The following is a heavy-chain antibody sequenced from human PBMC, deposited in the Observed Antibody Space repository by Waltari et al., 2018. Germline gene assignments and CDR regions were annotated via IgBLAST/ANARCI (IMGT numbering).Heavy chain of an antibody. CDR1: GFTFSSYW. V-gene: IGHV3-23*04. CDR2: INSGGGST. CDR3: AKGGGLETFDY. D-gene: IGHD1-1*01. J-gene: IGHJ4*02. Sequence: EVQLVESGGGLAKPGGSLRLSCAASGFTFSSYWMNWVRQAPGKGLEWVSAINSGGGSTYNAEYGNGRFTISRDNSKNTLSLQRNSLRAEDTAVYYCAKGGGLETFDYWGQGVLVTVSS.